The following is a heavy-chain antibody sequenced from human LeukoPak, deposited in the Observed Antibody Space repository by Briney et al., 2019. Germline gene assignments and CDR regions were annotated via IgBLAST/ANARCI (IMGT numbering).Heavy chain of an antibody. V-gene: IGHV3-30*18. D-gene: IGHD1-26*01. CDR2: ISYDGSNK. CDR1: GFTFSSYA. J-gene: IGHJ4*02. Sequence: PGGSLRLSCAASGFTFSSYAMHWVRQAPGKGLEGVAVISYDGSNKYYADSVKGRFAISRDNSKSTLYLQMNSLRAEDTAVYYCAKDPRIPTIVGLYYFDYWGQGTLVTVSS. CDR3: AKDPRIPTIVGLYYFDY.